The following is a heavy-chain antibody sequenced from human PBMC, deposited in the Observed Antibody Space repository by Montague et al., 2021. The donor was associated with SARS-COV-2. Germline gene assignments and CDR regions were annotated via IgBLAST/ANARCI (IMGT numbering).Heavy chain of an antibody. Sequence: ETLSLTCTVSGGSISSYYWSWIRQPPGKGLEWIGYIYYSGSTNYNPSLKSRVTISVDTSKNQFSLKLSSVTAADTAVYYCAKLGRGYSYAQSAFDIWGQGTMVTVSS. CDR1: GGSISSYY. J-gene: IGHJ3*02. CDR2: IYYSGST. V-gene: IGHV4-59*08. D-gene: IGHD5-18*01. CDR3: AKLGRGYSYAQSAFDI.